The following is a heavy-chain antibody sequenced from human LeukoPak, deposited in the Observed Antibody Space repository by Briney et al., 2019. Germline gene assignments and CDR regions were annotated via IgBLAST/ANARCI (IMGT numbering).Heavy chain of an antibody. J-gene: IGHJ6*03. CDR1: GYTFTGYY. CDR3: ARDPTLVVPAAPLLVSYMDV. Sequence: GSVKVSCKASGYTFTGYYMHWVRQAPGQGLEWMGWIYPKSGGTNYAQKFQGRVTMTRDTSISTAYMELSRLRSDDTAVYYCARDPTLVVPAAPLLVSYMDVWGKGTTVTVPS. CDR2: IYPKSGGT. V-gene: IGHV1-2*02. D-gene: IGHD2-2*01.